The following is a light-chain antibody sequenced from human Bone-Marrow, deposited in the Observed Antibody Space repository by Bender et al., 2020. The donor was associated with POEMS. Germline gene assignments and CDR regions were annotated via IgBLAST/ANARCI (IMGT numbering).Light chain of an antibody. V-gene: IGLV3-1*01. CDR1: DLCDKY. Sequence: SYEVTQPPSVSVSPVQTASITCSGDDLCDKYVAWYQQKPGQSPVLVIYQDTKRPSGIPERFSGSNSGNTATLTISGTQAMDEADYYCQAWETYSVIFGGGTKLTVL. CDR3: QAWETYSVI. CDR2: QDT. J-gene: IGLJ2*01.